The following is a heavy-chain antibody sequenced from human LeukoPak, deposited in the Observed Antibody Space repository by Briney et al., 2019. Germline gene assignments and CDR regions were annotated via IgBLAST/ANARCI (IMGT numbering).Heavy chain of an antibody. V-gene: IGHV4-59*01. J-gene: IGHJ4*02. Sequence: SETLSLTCTVSGGSISSYYWSWIRQPPGKGLEWIGYIYYSGSTNYNPSFKSRVTISVDTSKSQFSLKLSSVTAADTAVYYCARGNYDILTGYYIGLDYWGQGTLVTVSS. CDR3: ARGNYDILTGYYIGLDY. D-gene: IGHD3-9*01. CDR2: IYYSGST. CDR1: GGSISSYY.